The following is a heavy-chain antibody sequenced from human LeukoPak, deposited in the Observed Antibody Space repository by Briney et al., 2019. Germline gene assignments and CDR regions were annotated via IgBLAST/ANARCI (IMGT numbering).Heavy chain of an antibody. CDR2: ISGYNGKT. J-gene: IGHJ5*02. CDR1: GYTFTGYY. Sequence: GASVKVSCKASGYTFTGYYMHWERQAPGQGLEWMGWISGYNGKTKYAQKLQDRVTMTTDTSTTTAYMELRSLRSDDTAVYYCARAGAVVDNWFDPWGQGTLVTVSS. D-gene: IGHD2-15*01. V-gene: IGHV1-18*04. CDR3: ARAGAVVDNWFDP.